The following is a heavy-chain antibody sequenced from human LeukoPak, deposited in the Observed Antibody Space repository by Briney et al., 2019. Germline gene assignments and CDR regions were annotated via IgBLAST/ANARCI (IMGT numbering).Heavy chain of an antibody. V-gene: IGHV3-9*03. CDR1: GFTFDDYA. CDR3: ARGYSYGYVGIDY. D-gene: IGHD5-18*01. CDR2: ISWNSGSI. Sequence: PGGSLRLSCAPSGFTFDDYAMHWVRQAPGKGLEWVSGISWNSGSIGYADSVKGRFTISRDNAKNSLYLQMNSLRAEDMALYYCARGYSYGYVGIDYWGQGTLVTVSS. J-gene: IGHJ4*02.